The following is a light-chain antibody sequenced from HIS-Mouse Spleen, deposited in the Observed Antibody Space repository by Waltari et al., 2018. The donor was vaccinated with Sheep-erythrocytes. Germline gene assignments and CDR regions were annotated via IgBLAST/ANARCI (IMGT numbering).Light chain of an antibody. J-gene: IGLJ1*01. CDR1: SSDVGGYNY. CDR3: CSYAGSYNHV. V-gene: IGLV2-11*01. CDR2: DVS. Sequence: QSALTQPRSVSGSPGQSVTIPCTGTSSDVGGYNYVSGYQQHPAKAPNPMIYDVSKRPSGFPDRFSGSKSGNTASLTISGLQAEDEADYYCCSYAGSYNHVFATGTKVTVL.